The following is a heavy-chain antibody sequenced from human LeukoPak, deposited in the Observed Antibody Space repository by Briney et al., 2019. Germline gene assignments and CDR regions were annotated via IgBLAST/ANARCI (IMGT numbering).Heavy chain of an antibody. J-gene: IGHJ4*02. CDR3: ARAVWFGELYFDY. CDR2: IYSGGST. V-gene: IGHV3-53*01. Sequence: GGSLRLSCAASGFTVSSNYMSWVRQAPGKGLEWVSVIYSGGSTYYADSAKGRFTISRDNSKNTLYLQMNSLRAEDTAVYYCARAVWFGELYFDYWGQGTLVTVSS. D-gene: IGHD3-10*01. CDR1: GFTVSSNY.